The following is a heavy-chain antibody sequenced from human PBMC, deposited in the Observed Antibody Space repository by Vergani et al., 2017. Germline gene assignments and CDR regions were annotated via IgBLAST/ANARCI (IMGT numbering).Heavy chain of an antibody. CDR2: ISGSGGST. Sequence: EVQLLESGGGLVQPGGSLRLSCAASGFTFSSYAMSWVRQAPGKGLEWVSAISGSGGSTYYADSVKGRFTISRDNSKNPLYLQMNSLRAEDTAVYYCAKVGRYSSSSGGFDYWGQGTLVTVSS. CDR3: AKVGRYSSSSGGFDY. J-gene: IGHJ4*02. D-gene: IGHD6-6*01. V-gene: IGHV3-23*01. CDR1: GFTFSSYA.